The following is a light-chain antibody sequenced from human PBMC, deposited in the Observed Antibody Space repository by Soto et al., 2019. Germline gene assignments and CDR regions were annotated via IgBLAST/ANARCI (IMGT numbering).Light chain of an antibody. V-gene: IGLV2-8*01. CDR2: EVT. Sequence: QSALTQPPSASGSPGQSVTISCTGTSSYVGAYKYVSWYQQHPGKAPKLMIYEVTKRPSGVPGRFSGSKSGNTASLTVSGLQAEDEADYYCSSYARNNNFVVFGGGTKLTVL. CDR3: SSYARNNNFVV. CDR1: SSYVGAYKY. J-gene: IGLJ2*01.